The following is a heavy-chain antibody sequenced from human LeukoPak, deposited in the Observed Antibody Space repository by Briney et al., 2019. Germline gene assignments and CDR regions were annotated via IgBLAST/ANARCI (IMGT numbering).Heavy chain of an antibody. J-gene: IGHJ4*02. D-gene: IGHD5-12*01. Sequence: ASVKVSCKASGYTFTGYYIHWVRQAPGQRLEWMARIQPDSGDSYSAPKFQGRVTMTRDTSISTASMEVSWLSSDDTAVYYCATGVATAFTYWGQGTLVTVSS. CDR3: ATGVATAFTY. CDR2: IQPDSGDS. CDR1: GYTFTGYY. V-gene: IGHV1-2*06.